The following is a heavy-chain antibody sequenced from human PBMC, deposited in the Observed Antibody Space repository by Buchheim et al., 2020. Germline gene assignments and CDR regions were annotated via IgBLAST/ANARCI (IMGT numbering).Heavy chain of an antibody. V-gene: IGHV4-59*12. CDR3: ARDCGGDCYGHYYGLDV. D-gene: IGHD2-21*02. Sequence: QVQLQESGPGLVKPSETLSLTCNVSGGSITGSYWSWIRQPPGKGLEWIGYVSASGDSIYNPSLERRVTMSVDASKDQLSLQLRSATAADTAIYYCARDCGGDCYGHYYGLDVWGQGTT. J-gene: IGHJ6*02. CDR1: GGSITGSY. CDR2: VSASGDS.